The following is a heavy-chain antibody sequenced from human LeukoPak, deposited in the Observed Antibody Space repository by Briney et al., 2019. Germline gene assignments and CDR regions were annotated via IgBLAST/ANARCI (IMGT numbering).Heavy chain of an antibody. D-gene: IGHD6-19*01. V-gene: IGHV3-30*02. CDR2: IRHDGNDK. Sequence: PGGSLRLSCAASGFTFSSYGMHWVRQAPGKGLEWVAFIRHDGNDKYYADSVKGRFTISRDDSKDTLYLQMSSLRAEDTAVYYCARCIRSGWYWATSYYFDYWGQGTLVTVSS. CDR3: ARCIRSGWYWATSYYFDY. CDR1: GFTFSSYG. J-gene: IGHJ4*02.